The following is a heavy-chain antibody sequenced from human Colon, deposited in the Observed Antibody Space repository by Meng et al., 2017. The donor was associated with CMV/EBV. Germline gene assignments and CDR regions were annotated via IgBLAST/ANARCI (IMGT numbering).Heavy chain of an antibody. CDR3: TREYHMDY. CDR2: IRYDGSDA. Sequence: GGSLRLSCAASGFTFSSYGMHWVRQAPGKGLEWLSFIRYDGSDAYYADSVKGRFTVSRDNSQNTLYLQMNSLRVEDSAVYYCTREYHMDYWGQGTLVTVSS. CDR1: GFTFSSYG. J-gene: IGHJ4*02. V-gene: IGHV3-30*02. D-gene: IGHD2-21*01.